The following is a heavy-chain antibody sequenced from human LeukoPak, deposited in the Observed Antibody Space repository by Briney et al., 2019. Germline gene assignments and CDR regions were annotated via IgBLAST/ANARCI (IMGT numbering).Heavy chain of an antibody. V-gene: IGHV3-43D*04. D-gene: IGHD3-10*01. J-gene: IGHJ4*02. CDR2: ISWDGGRT. Sequence: PGGSLRLSCAASGLTFDDYAMQWVRQAPGKGLEWVSLISWDGGRTYYADSVKGRFTISRDNSKNTLYLQMNSLRAEDTAVYYCAKRSVEGFGEPYEGYYFDYWGQGTLVTVSS. CDR1: GLTFDDYA. CDR3: AKRSVEGFGEPYEGYYFDY.